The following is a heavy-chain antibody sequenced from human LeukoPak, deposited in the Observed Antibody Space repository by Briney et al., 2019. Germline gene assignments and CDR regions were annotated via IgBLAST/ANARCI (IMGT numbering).Heavy chain of an antibody. J-gene: IGHJ4*02. D-gene: IGHD4-11*01. CDR2: ITSTGGGST. Sequence: GGSLRLSCAASGFTFSSSTMTWVRQAPGQGLDWVSSITSTGGGSTYYADSVKGRFTISRDNSKNTLYLQMNSLRAEDTAVYYCAITGVRDFGSWGQGTLVTVSS. CDR1: GFTFSSST. V-gene: IGHV3-23*01. CDR3: AITGVRDFGS.